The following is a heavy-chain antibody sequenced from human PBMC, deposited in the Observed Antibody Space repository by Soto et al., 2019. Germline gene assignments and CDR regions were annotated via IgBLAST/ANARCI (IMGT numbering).Heavy chain of an antibody. CDR3: ARASNKHGYSSGTDS. D-gene: IGHD5-18*01. CDR2: IYHSGNT. Sequence: PSETLSLTCTVSGGSVSSYYWSWIRQPPGKGLEWIGYIYHSGNTNYNPSLKSRVTISVDTSKNQFSLKLSSVTAADTAVYYCARASNKHGYSSGTDSWGQGTLVTVSS. V-gene: IGHV4-59*02. CDR1: GGSVSSYY. J-gene: IGHJ4*02.